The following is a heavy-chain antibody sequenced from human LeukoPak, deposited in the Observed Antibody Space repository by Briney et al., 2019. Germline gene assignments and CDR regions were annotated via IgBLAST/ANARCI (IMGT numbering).Heavy chain of an antibody. CDR3: AAGAY. CDR1: GFTVRNYW. Sequence: PGGSLRLSCAVSGFTVRNYWMSWGRQAPGKGLEWVANIKKDGSEKYYVDSVKGRFTISRDNAKNSLYLQMNRLRAEDTAVYYCAAGAYWGQGTQVTVSS. J-gene: IGHJ4*02. V-gene: IGHV3-7*01. CDR2: IKKDGSEK. D-gene: IGHD3-10*01.